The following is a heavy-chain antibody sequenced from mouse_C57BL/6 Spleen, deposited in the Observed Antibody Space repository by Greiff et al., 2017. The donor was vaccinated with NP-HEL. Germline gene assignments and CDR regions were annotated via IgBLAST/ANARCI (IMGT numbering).Heavy chain of an antibody. V-gene: IGHV7-3*01. D-gene: IGHD2-1*01. CDR3: ARYPFYYGNHGAMDY. CDR1: GFTFTDYY. CDR2: IRNKANGYTT. J-gene: IGHJ4*01. Sequence: EVKLVESGGGLVQPGGSLSLSCAASGFTFTDYYMSWVRQPPGKALEWLGFIRNKANGYTTEYSASVKGRFTISRDNSPSLLYLQMNALRAEDSATYYCARYPFYYGNHGAMDYWGQGTSVTVSA.